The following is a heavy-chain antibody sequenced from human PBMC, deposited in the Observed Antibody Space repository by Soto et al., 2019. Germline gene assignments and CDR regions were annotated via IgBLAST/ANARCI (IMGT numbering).Heavy chain of an antibody. CDR2: IYSGGST. CDR1: GFTVSNNY. D-gene: IGHD5-18*01. J-gene: IGHJ4*02. Sequence: EVQLVESGGGLVQPGGSLRLSCAASGFTVSNNYMSWVRQAPGKGLEWVSVIYSGGSTYYADYVKCSFTSARYNSKNTLYIQRNSPGAEDMAVYYCARDQGYSHYWGQGTLVTVSS. V-gene: IGHV3-66*01. CDR3: ARDQGYSHY.